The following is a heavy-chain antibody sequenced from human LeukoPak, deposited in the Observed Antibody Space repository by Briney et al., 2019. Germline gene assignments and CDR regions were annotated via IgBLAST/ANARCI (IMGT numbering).Heavy chain of an antibody. V-gene: IGHV3-21*01. CDR3: ARVGCSSTSCPKYFQH. CDR2: ISSSSSYI. CDR1: GFTFSRYS. J-gene: IGHJ1*01. Sequence: PGGSLRLSCAASGFTFSRYSMNWVRQAPGKGLEWVAAISSSSSYIYYADSVKGRFTISRDNAKNSLYLQMNSLRAEDTAVYYCARVGCSSTSCPKYFQHWGQGTLATVPS. D-gene: IGHD2-2*01.